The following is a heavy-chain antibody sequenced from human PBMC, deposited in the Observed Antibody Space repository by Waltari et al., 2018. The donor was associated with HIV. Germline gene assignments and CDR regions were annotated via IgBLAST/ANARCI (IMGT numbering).Heavy chain of an antibody. V-gene: IGHV4-39*02. CDR2: IYYSENT. D-gene: IGHD3-10*01. Sequence: QLQLQESGPGLVKTSETLSLTCTVSGGSVSSSVYYWGWIRQPPGKGLEWIGNIYYSENTYYSTSLKSRVTISVDTSKNHFSLRVTSVTAADTAVYYCARGPGYYFDSWGQGTLVTVSS. J-gene: IGHJ4*02. CDR1: GGSVSSSVYY. CDR3: ARGPGYYFDS.